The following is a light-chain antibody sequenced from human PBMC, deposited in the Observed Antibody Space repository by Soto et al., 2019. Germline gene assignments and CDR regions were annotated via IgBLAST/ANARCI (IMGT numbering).Light chain of an antibody. J-gene: IGLJ2*01. V-gene: IGLV2-14*01. CDR1: SSDVGGYNY. Sequence: QSALTQPASVSGSPGQPITISCTGTSSDVGGYNYISWYQQHPGKAPKFIIYDVRNRPSGVSNRFSGSRSGNTASLTISGLQAEDEADYYCSSYTSSSTVIFGGGTKLTVL. CDR3: SSYTSSSTVI. CDR2: DVR.